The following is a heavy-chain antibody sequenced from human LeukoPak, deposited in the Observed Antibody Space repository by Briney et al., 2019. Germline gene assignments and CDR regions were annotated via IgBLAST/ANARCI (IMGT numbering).Heavy chain of an antibody. J-gene: IGHJ4*02. CDR1: GFTFSSYW. CDR2: INSDGSST. V-gene: IGHV3-74*01. D-gene: IGHD3-10*01. CDR3: ARDLRMGYYGSGSWFDY. Sequence: GGSLRLSCAASGFTFSSYWMHWVRQAPGKGLVWVSRINSDGSSTSYADSVKGRFTISRDNAKNTLYLQMNSLRAEDTAVYYCARDLRMGYYGSGSWFDYRGQGTLVTVSS.